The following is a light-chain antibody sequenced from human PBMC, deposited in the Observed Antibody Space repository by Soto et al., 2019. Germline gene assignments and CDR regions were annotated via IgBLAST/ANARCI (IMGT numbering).Light chain of an antibody. Sequence: DMQRTQSPATLSCCVGEKVTITGGASQSISTWLAWYQQKPGKAPKLLIHKASSLESGVPSRFSGSGSGTEFTLTISSLQPDDFATYYCQQYDSYWTFGQGTKVDI. CDR2: KAS. J-gene: IGKJ1*01. CDR3: QQYDSYWT. V-gene: IGKV1-5*03. CDR1: QSISTW.